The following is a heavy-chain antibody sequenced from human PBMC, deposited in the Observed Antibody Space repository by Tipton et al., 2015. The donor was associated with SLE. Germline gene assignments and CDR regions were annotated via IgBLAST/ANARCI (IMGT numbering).Heavy chain of an antibody. J-gene: IGHJ1*01. CDR2: IYNGGGT. CDR1: GFTVSSNY. D-gene: IGHD2-8*02. Sequence: SLRLSCAASGFTVSSNYMSWVRQTPGKGLEWVSAIYNGGGTDYADSVKGRFTISGDSSKDTLYLQMNSLRVEDTAVYYCAKDWGTGDVYYFQHWGQGTLVTVSS. CDR3: AKDWGTGDVYYFQH. V-gene: IGHV3-53*05.